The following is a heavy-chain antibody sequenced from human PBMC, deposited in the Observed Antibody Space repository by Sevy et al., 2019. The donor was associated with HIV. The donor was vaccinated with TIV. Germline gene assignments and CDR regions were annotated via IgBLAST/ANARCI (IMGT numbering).Heavy chain of an antibody. CDR1: GGTFSSYT. V-gene: IGHV1-69*13. J-gene: IGHJ6*02. D-gene: IGHD3-22*01. CDR3: ARGGRYYDKGMDV. Sequence: ASVKVSCRASGGTFSSYTINWVRQAPGQGLEWMGEIIPIFGTANYALKLQGRVTIIADESTTTAYMELSSLRSEDTAVYYCARGGRYYDKGMDVWGQGTTVTVSS. CDR2: IIPIFGTA.